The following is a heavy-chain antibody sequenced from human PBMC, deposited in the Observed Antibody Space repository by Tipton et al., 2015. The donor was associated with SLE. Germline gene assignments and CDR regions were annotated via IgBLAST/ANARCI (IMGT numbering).Heavy chain of an antibody. CDR1: GGSISSYY. CDR2: IYTSGST. D-gene: IGHD3-22*01. J-gene: IGHJ5*02. V-gene: IGHV4-4*07. CDR3: ARGVVLDWFDP. Sequence: LSCTVSGGSISSYYWSWIRQPAGKGLEWIGRIYTSGSTNYNPSLKSRLTVSVDTSKNQFSLKLSSVTAADTAVYYCARGVVLDWFDPWGQGTLVTVSS.